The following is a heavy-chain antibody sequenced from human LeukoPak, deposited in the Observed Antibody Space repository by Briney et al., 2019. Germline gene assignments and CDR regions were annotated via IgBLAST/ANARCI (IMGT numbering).Heavy chain of an antibody. CDR3: VRRYNPNHHAFDI. CDR1: GGSISSGDYY. Sequence: SQTLSLTCTVSGGSISSGDYYWSWIRQPPGKGLEWIGYIYYSGSTYYNPSLKSRVTISVDTSKNQFSLKLSSVTAADTAVYYCVRRYNPNHHAFDIWGQGTMVTASS. CDR2: IYYSGST. V-gene: IGHV4-30-4*01. J-gene: IGHJ3*02. D-gene: IGHD1-1*01.